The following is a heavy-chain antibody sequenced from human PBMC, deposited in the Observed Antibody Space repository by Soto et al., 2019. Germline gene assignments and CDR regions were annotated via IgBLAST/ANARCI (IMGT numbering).Heavy chain of an antibody. CDR1: VFTFGIYA. CDR2: IRSEANGGTT. Sequence: GYLQISCTCSVFTFGIYALSLVRQAPGKGLEWVGVIRSEANGGTTDYAASVKGRITISRDDSKSIAYMEINSLQTEDTAVYYCTRYYYASRGYYVYWGQGALVTVSS. D-gene: IGHD3-22*01. CDR3: TRYYYASRGYYVY. V-gene: IGHV3-49*04. J-gene: IGHJ4*02.